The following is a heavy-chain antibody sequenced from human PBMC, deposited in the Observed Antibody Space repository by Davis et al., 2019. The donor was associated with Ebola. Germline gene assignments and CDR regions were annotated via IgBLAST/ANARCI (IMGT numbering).Heavy chain of an antibody. V-gene: IGHV1-8*01. Sequence: AASVKVSCKASEYSFTSYDINWVRQATGQGLEWMGWMNPNSGNTGYAQKFQGRVTMTRNTSISTAYMELSSLRSEDTAVYYCARVRYYYYGMDVWGQGTTVTVSS. CDR3: ARVRYYYYGMDV. CDR1: EYSFTSYD. CDR2: MNPNSGNT. J-gene: IGHJ6*02.